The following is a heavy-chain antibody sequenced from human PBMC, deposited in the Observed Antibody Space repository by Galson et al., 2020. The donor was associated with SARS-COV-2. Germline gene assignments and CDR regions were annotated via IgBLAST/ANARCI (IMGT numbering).Heavy chain of an antibody. Sequence: ASVKVSCKASGGTFSSYAISWVRQAPGQGLEWMGGIIPIFGTANYAQKFQGRVTITTDESTSTAYMELSSLRSEDTAVYYCASPHDSGWYSYFDLWGRGTLVTVSS. V-gene: IGHV1-69*05. CDR2: IIPIFGTA. CDR1: GGTFSSYA. D-gene: IGHD6-19*01. CDR3: ASPHDSGWYSYFDL. J-gene: IGHJ2*01.